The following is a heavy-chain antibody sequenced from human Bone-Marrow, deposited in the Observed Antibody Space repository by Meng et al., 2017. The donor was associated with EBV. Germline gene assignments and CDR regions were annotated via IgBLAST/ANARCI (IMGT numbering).Heavy chain of an antibody. V-gene: IGHV1-69*01. CDR2: LIPKSDAP. Sequence: HVQLVQPGAGVTNPGSSWRSPCKTSGGTFRGEAVSWVRQAPGQGLEWLGGLIPKSDAPYYAQKFQDRVTITADESTSTHYMDVRGLRSEDTAVYYCASESGRGFTPDYWGQGTLVTVSS. D-gene: IGHD3-10*01. J-gene: IGHJ4*02. CDR3: ASESGRGFTPDY. CDR1: GGTFRGEA.